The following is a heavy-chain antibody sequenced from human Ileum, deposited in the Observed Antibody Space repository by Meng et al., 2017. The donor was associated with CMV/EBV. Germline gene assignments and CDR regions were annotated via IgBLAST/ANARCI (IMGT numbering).Heavy chain of an antibody. CDR1: GFTFRSYW. CDR3: AREMPGGAATMDF. V-gene: IGHV3-7*01. Sequence: GGSLRLSCGGSGFTFRSYWMSWVRQAPGKGLEWVANIEHDGRRKFYVDSVKGRFTISRDNAKTSLYLQMDSLRVEDTGVYYCAREMPGGAATMDFWGQGTLVTVSS. J-gene: IGHJ4*02. D-gene: IGHD6-25*01. CDR2: IEHDGRRK.